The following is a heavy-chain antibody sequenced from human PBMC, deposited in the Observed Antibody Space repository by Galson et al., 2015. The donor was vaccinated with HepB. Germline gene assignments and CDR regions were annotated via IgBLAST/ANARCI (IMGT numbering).Heavy chain of an antibody. Sequence: SLRLSCAASGFAFSSYWLHWVRQSPGKGLVWVSRINADGTKTKYADFAKGRFSISRDNAKNTLFLQMSSLGDEDTAIYYCVRDQGIVVDYWGHGTLVTVSS. CDR3: VRDQGIVVDY. CDR1: GFAFSSYW. CDR2: INADGTKT. D-gene: IGHD3-22*01. V-gene: IGHV3-74*03. J-gene: IGHJ4*01.